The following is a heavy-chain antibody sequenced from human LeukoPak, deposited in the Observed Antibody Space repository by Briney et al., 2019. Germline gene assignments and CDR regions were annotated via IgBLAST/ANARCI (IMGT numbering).Heavy chain of an antibody. D-gene: IGHD2/OR15-2a*01. CDR2: IIPIFGTA. V-gene: IGHV1-69*05. J-gene: IGHJ6*03. CDR3: ARNVRNDYLRYYYYYMDV. CDR1: GGTFSSYA. Sequence: ASVKVSCKASGGTFSSYAISWVRQAPGQGLEWMGGIIPIFGTANYAQKFQGRVTITTDESTSTAYMELSSLRSEDTAVYYCARNVRNDYLRYYYYYMDVWGKGTTVTVSS.